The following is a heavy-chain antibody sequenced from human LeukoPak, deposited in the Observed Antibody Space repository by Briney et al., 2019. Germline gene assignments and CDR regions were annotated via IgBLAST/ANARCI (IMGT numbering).Heavy chain of an antibody. V-gene: IGHV1-18*01. CDR1: GYTFTSYG. J-gene: IGHJ4*02. D-gene: IGHD6-19*01. Sequence: ASVKVSCKASGYTFTSYGISWVRQAPGQGLEWMGWISAYNGNTNYAQKLQGRVTMTTDTSTSTAYMELRSLRSDDTAVYYCARDEGPNVIAVPATSLDYWGQGTLVTVSS. CDR2: ISAYNGNT. CDR3: ARDEGPNVIAVPATSLDY.